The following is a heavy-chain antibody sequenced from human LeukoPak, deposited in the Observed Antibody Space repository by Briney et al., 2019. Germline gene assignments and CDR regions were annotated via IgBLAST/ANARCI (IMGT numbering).Heavy chain of an antibody. V-gene: IGHV4-59*01. D-gene: IGHD5-24*01. CDR3: ARTSRDGYNMRFDP. CDR2: IYYSGST. J-gene: IGHJ5*02. Sequence: SETLSLTCTVSGGSISSYYWSWIRQPPGKGLEWIGYIYYSGSTNYNPSLKGRVTISVDTSKNQFSLKLSSVTAADTAVYYCARTSRDGYNMRFDPWGQGTLVTVSS. CDR1: GGSISSYY.